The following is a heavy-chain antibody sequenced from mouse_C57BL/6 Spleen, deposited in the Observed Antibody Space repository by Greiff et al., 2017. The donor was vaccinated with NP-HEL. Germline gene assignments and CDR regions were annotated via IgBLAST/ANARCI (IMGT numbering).Heavy chain of an antibody. D-gene: IGHD2-3*01. CDR1: GYSFTGYY. J-gene: IGHJ3*01. CDR3: ARDGYHY. V-gene: IGHV1-42*01. CDR2: INPSTGGT. Sequence: VEPGASVKISCKASGYSFTGYYMNWVKQSPEKSLEWIGEINPSTGGTTYNQKFKAKATLTVDKSSSTAYMQLKSLTSEDSAVYYCARDGYHYWGQGTLVTVSA.